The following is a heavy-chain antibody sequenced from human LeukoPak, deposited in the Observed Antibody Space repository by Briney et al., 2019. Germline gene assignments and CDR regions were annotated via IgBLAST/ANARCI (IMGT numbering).Heavy chain of an antibody. D-gene: IGHD4-23*01. Sequence: KPSETLSLTCTVSGGSLSSYYWSWIRQPAGKGLEWIGRIYTSGSTNYNPSLRSRVTMSVDTSKNQFSLKLSSVTAADTAVYYCARDFYGGNSDAFDIWGQGTMVTVSS. CDR1: GGSLSSYY. J-gene: IGHJ3*02. CDR3: ARDFYGGNSDAFDI. CDR2: IYTSGST. V-gene: IGHV4-4*07.